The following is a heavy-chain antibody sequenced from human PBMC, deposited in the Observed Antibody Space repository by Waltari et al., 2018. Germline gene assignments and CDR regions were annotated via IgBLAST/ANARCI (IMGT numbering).Heavy chain of an antibody. CDR3: ARGGITMVRGVIIRDYYYYMDV. CDR2: IYYSGST. D-gene: IGHD3-10*01. Sequence: QVQLQESGPGLVKPSETLSLTCTVSGGSISSYYWSWIRQPPGKGLEWIGYIYYSGSTNYNPSLKSRVTISVDTAKNQFSLKLSSVTAADTAVYYCARGGITMVRGVIIRDYYYYMDVWGKGTTVTISS. CDR1: GGSISSYY. J-gene: IGHJ6*03. V-gene: IGHV4-59*08.